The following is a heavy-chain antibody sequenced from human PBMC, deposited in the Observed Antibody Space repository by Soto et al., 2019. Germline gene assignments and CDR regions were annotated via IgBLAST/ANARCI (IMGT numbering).Heavy chain of an antibody. Sequence: QVQLQESGPGLVKPSQTLSLTCTVSGGSISSGDYYWSWIRQPPGKLLEWIGYIYYSGSTYYNPSLKSRVTISVDTSKNQFSLKLSSVTAADTAVYYCARVGFGELLAHGMDVWGQGTTVTVSS. CDR3: ARVGFGELLAHGMDV. D-gene: IGHD3-10*01. CDR1: GGSISSGDYY. V-gene: IGHV4-30-4*01. CDR2: IYYSGST. J-gene: IGHJ6*02.